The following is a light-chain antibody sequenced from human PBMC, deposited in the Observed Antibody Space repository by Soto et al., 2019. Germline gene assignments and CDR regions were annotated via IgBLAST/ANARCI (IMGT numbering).Light chain of an antibody. CDR1: SSDVGGYNY. CDR3: CSQAGSYTFV. J-gene: IGLJ1*01. V-gene: IGLV2-11*01. CDR2: DVS. Sequence: QSALPQPRSVSGSPGQSVTISCTGTSSDVGGYNYVSWYQQHPGKAPKLMIYDVSKRPSGVPDRFSASKSGNTAFLTISGLQSDDEADYYCCSQAGSYTFVFGTGTKLTVL.